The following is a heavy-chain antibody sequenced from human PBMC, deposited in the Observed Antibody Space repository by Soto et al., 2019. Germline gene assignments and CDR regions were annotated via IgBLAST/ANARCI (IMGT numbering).Heavy chain of an antibody. V-gene: IGHV1-69*02. CDR1: GGTFSSYT. CDR2: IIPILGIA. D-gene: IGHD1-26*01. Sequence: SVKVSCKASGGTFSSYTISCVRQAPGQGPEWMGRIIPILGIANYAQKFQGRVTITADKSTSTAYMELSSLRSEDTAVYYCARQQIVLDSGSPGYWGQGTLVTVSS. CDR3: ARQQIVLDSGSPGY. J-gene: IGHJ4*02.